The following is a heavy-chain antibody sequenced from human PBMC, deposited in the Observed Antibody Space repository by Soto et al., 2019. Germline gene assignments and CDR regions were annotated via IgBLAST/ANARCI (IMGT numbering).Heavy chain of an antibody. CDR1: RFTFSNYG. CDR2: ISYDGSNK. D-gene: IGHD5-12*01. V-gene: IGHV3-30*18. CDR3: VKGGYHYFDY. J-gene: IGHJ4*02. Sequence: GGSLRLSCAASRFTFSNYGMHGVRQTPGKGLEWVAVISYDGSNKYYADSVKGRFTISRDNSKNTLYLQMNSLRAEDTAVYYCVKGGYHYFDYWGQGTLVTVSS.